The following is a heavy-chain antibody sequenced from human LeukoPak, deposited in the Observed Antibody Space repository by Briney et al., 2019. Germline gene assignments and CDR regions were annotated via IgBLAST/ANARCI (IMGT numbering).Heavy chain of an antibody. D-gene: IGHD1-7*01. Sequence: GGSLRLSCAASGFTFSSNSMNWVRQAPGKGLERVSYISSGSGTIYYADSVKGRFTISRDNAKNSLYLQMNSLRAEDTAVYYCPLELGEGFDYWGQGTLVTVSS. J-gene: IGHJ4*02. CDR2: ISSGSGTI. CDR1: GFTFSSNS. CDR3: PLELGEGFDY. V-gene: IGHV3-48*01.